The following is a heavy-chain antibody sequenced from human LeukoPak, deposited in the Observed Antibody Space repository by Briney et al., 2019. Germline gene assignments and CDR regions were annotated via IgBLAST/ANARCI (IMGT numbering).Heavy chain of an antibody. D-gene: IGHD3-22*01. J-gene: IGHJ4*02. CDR2: IWYDGSNK. CDR1: GFTFSSYG. Sequence: GRSLRLSCAASGFTFSSYGMHWVRQAPGKGLEWVAVIWYDGSNKYYADSVKGRFTISRDNSKNTLYLQMNSLRAEDTAVYYCARDAYDSSGYYLGYFDYWGQGTLVTVSS. CDR3: ARDAYDSSGYYLGYFDY. V-gene: IGHV3-33*01.